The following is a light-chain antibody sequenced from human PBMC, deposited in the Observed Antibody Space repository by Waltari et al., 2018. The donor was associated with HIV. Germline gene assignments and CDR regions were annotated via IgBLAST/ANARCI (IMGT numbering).Light chain of an antibody. CDR3: CSYAGSSSWV. CDR1: SSYVGSYNL. CDR2: EVS. J-gene: IGLJ3*02. Sequence: QSALTQPASVSGSPGQSITISCTGTSSYVGSYNLVSWYQQHPGKAPTLMIYEVSKRPSGVSNRFSGSKSGNTASLTISGLQAEDEADYYCCSYAGSSSWVFGGGTKLTVL. V-gene: IGLV2-23*02.